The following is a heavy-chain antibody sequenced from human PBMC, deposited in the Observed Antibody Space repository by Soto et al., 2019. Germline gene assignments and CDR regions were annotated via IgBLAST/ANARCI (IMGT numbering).Heavy chain of an antibody. J-gene: IGHJ5*02. CDR1: ESTFTNYY. D-gene: IGHD1-1*01. Sequence: ASVKVSCKASESTFTNYYISWVRQATGQGLEWMGWMNPNSGNTGYALKFQGRVSMTRNTSIYTVYLELSSLASDDTAVYYCVRMASSGTLNWFDPWGQGTLVTVSS. CDR3: VRMASSGTLNWFDP. CDR2: MNPNSGNT. V-gene: IGHV1-8*01.